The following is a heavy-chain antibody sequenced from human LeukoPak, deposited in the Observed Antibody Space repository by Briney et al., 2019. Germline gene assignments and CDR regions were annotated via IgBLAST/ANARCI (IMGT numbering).Heavy chain of an antibody. J-gene: IGHJ4*02. D-gene: IGHD1-7*01. CDR1: GYSISSNYY. V-gene: IGHV4-38-2*02. Sequence: SETLSLTCTVSGYSISSNYYWGWIRQPPGKGLEWIGNIYHSGSISYNPSLKSRVTISVDTSKNQFSLKLTSVTAADTAVYCCARALEGTTGRFDYWGQGTLVTVSS. CDR2: IYHSGSI. CDR3: ARALEGTTGRFDY.